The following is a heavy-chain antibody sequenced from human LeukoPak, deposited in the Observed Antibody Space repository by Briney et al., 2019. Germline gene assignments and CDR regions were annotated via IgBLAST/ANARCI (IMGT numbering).Heavy chain of an antibody. CDR1: GFSFSATS. Sequence: GGSLRLSCAVSGFSFSATSMNWVRQAPGKGLEWIAHISGPSTVIYYADSVKGRFTISRDNVNNSLHLQMNSLRVEDSALYYCASGIASSGTSDYWGRGTLVTVSS. J-gene: IGHJ4*02. D-gene: IGHD6-13*01. CDR2: ISGPSTVI. CDR3: ASGIASSGTSDY. V-gene: IGHV3-48*01.